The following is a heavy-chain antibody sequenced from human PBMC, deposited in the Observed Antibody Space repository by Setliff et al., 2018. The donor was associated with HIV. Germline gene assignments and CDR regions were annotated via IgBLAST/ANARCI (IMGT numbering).Heavy chain of an antibody. D-gene: IGHD6-13*01. CDR2: IYYDGST. CDR3: ARLLSSSWYFGVFDI. J-gene: IGHJ3*02. V-gene: IGHV4-59*01. CDR1: GGSFSGYY. Sequence: SETLSLTCAVYGGSFSGYYWSWIRQPPGKGLECIGYIYYDGSTNYNPSLKSRVTFSVDTSKNYFSLELSSVTAADTAVYYCARLLSSSWYFGVFDIWGQGTTVTVSS.